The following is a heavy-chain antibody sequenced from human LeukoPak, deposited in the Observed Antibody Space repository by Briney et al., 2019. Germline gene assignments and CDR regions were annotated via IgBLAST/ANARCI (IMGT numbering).Heavy chain of an antibody. Sequence: GGSLRLSCAASGFTFSNYAMSWVRQAPGKGLEWVSVISAGADRTSSAESVKGQFTIYRDNSKNNVFLQMNSLRADDTAVYYCASHFGSGIYNYIYYWGQGTLVTVSS. D-gene: IGHD3-10*01. CDR2: ISAGADRT. J-gene: IGHJ4*02. CDR3: ASHFGSGIYNYIYY. V-gene: IGHV3-23*01. CDR1: GFTFSNYA.